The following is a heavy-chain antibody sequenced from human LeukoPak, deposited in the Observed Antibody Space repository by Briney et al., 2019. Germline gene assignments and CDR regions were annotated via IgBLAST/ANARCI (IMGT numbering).Heavy chain of an antibody. J-gene: IGHJ4*02. CDR3: ASSPVGATDY. CDR1: GGSFSGNY. CDR2: INHSGST. V-gene: IGHV4-34*01. Sequence: SETLSLTCAVYGGSFSGNYWSWIRQPPGKGLEWIGEINHSGSTNYSPSLKSRVTISVDTSKNQFSLKLTSVTAADTAVYYCASSPVGATDYWGQGTLVTVSS. D-gene: IGHD1-26*01.